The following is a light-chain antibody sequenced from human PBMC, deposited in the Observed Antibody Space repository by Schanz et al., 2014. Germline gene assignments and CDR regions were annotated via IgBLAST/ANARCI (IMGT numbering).Light chain of an antibody. CDR1: SSDVGGYNY. J-gene: IGLJ1*01. CDR2: DVS. V-gene: IGLV2-14*01. CDR3: SSYTTSSTTV. Sequence: QSVLTQPASVSGSPGQWITISCTGTSSDVGGYNYVSWFQQHAGKAPKVMIYDVSNRPSGVSNRFSGSKSGNTASLTISGLQAEDEADYYCSSYTTSSTTVFGTGTKLTVL.